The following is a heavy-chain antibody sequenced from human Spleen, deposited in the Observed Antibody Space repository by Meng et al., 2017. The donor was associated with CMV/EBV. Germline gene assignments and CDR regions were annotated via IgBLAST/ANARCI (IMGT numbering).Heavy chain of an antibody. Sequence: TDACGASRHTVTSHGITWVQQAPGQGVGWMGWISPSIGSTNSVQKLEGRVTMTTDRSTTTAYLELRSLRYDDTAVYFCARGTGIFDYWGQGTLVTVSS. CDR1: RHTVTSHG. CDR2: ISPSIGST. J-gene: IGHJ4*02. V-gene: IGHV1-18*04. D-gene: IGHD7-27*01. CDR3: ARGTGIFDY.